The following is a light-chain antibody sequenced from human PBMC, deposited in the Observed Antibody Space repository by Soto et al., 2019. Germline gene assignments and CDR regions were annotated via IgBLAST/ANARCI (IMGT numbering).Light chain of an antibody. Sequence: DIVMTQSPLSLPVTPGEPASISCRSSQNLLNSNGYNYLDWYVQKPGQSPQLLIYLGSSRASGVPDRFSGSGSCTDFTLKISRVEAEDVGVYYCMQALQTPLTFGGGTMVEIK. CDR3: MQALQTPLT. J-gene: IGKJ4*01. V-gene: IGKV2-28*01. CDR2: LGS. CDR1: QNLLNSNGYNY.